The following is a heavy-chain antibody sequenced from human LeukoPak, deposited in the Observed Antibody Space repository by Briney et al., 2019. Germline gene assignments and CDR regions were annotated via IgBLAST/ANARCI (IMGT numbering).Heavy chain of an antibody. J-gene: IGHJ4*02. V-gene: IGHV1-46*01. D-gene: IGHD1-14*01. CDR1: GYTFTSYY. CDR2: INPSGGST. CDR3: ARVTGSLFMEKGFDY. Sequence: ASVKVSCKASGYTFTSYYMHWVRQAPGQGLEWMGIINPSGGSTSYAQKFQGRVTMTRDTSTSTVYMELSSLRSEDTAVYYCARVTGSLFMEKGFDYWGQGTLVTVSS.